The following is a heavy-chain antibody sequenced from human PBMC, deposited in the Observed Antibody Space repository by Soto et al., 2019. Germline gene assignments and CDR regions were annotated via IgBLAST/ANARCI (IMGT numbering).Heavy chain of an antibody. Sequence: VQLVESGGGLVQPGGSLRLSCAASGFTFSNYAMHWVRQAPGKGLEWVAVISYDGSNKYYADSVKGRFTISRDNSENTLYLQMNSLRAEDTAVYYCARSYSSGYGLDYWGQGTLVTVSS. CDR1: GFTFSNYA. V-gene: IGHV3-30-3*01. D-gene: IGHD6-19*01. CDR3: ARSYSSGYGLDY. J-gene: IGHJ4*02. CDR2: ISYDGSNK.